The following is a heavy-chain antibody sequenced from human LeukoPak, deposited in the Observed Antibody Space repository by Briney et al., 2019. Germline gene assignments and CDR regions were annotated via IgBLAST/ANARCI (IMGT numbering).Heavy chain of an antibody. CDR3: ARGGSLAAAPHLYYFDY. CDR1: GYTFANYY. V-gene: IGHV1-46*01. J-gene: IGHJ4*02. CDR2: INPVGGST. Sequence: ASVKVSRKSSGYTFANYYLHWVRQAPGQGLEWMGIINPVGGSTTYTQKFQGRVTMTRDTSTSTIYMDLSSLRSEDTAVYYCARGGSLAAAPHLYYFDYWGQGSLVTVSS. D-gene: IGHD6-19*01.